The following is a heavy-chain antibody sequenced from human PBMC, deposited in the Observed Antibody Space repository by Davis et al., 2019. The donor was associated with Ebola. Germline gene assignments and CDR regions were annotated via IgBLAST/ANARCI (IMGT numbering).Heavy chain of an antibody. Sequence: MPSETLSLTCAVSGGSISSSNWWSWVRQPPGKGLEWSGEINHSVSTNYNPSLKSRVTISVDTSTNQFSLKLSSVTAADTAVYYCARGPNYYYGMDVWGQGTTVTVSS. CDR1: GGSISSSNW. V-gene: IGHV4-4*02. J-gene: IGHJ6*02. CDR3: ARGPNYYYGMDV. CDR2: INHSVST.